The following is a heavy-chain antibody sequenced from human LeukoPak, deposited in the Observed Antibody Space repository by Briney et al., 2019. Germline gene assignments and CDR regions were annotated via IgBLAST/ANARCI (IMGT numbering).Heavy chain of an antibody. CDR3: AKDLYYYDSSGYQTRMDV. D-gene: IGHD3-22*01. Sequence: GGSLRLSCAASGFTFSSYGMHWVRQAPGKGLEWVAVISYDGGNKYYADSVKGRFTISRDNSKNTLYLQMNSLRAEDTAVYYCAKDLYYYDSSGYQTRMDVWGQGTTVTVSS. V-gene: IGHV3-30*18. J-gene: IGHJ6*02. CDR1: GFTFSSYG. CDR2: ISYDGGNK.